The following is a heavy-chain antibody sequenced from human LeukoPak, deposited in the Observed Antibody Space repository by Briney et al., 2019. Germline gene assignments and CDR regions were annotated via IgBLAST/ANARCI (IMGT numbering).Heavy chain of an antibody. D-gene: IGHD5-24*01. J-gene: IGHJ4*02. V-gene: IGHV1-69*05. CDR2: IIPIFGTA. CDR1: GGTFSSYA. Sequence: ASVKVSCKASGGTFSSYAISWVRQAPGRGLEWMGRIIPIFGTANYAQKFQGRVTITTDESASTAYMELSSLKSEDTAVYYCARTRDGYNFLGYYFDYWGQGTLVTVSS. CDR3: ARTRDGYNFLGYYFDY.